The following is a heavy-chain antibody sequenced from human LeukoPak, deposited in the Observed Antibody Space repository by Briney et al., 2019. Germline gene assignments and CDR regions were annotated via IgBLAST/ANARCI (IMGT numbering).Heavy chain of an antibody. CDR1: GFTFSSYG. V-gene: IGHV3-23*01. CDR2: ISGSGGST. Sequence: GGSLRLSCAASGFTFSSYGMSWVRQAPGKGLEWVAVISGSGGSTYYADSVKGRFTISRDNSKNTLYLQMNSLRAEDTAVYYCAKDMFPYYDILTGYYIADYWGQGTLVTVSS. CDR3: AKDMFPYYDILTGYYIADY. J-gene: IGHJ4*02. D-gene: IGHD3-9*01.